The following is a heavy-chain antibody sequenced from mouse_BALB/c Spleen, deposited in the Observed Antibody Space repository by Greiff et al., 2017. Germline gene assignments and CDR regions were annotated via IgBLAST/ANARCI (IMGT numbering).Heavy chain of an antibody. J-gene: IGHJ2*01. CDR1: GYSFTSYW. CDR3: TRIPHYYGSSPFDY. Sequence: EVQLQESGTVLARPGASVKMSCKASGYSFTSYWMHWVKQRPGQGLEWIGAIYPGNSDTSYNQKFKGKAKLTAVTSASTAYMELSSLTNEDSAVYYCTRIPHYYGSSPFDYWGQGTTLTVSS. D-gene: IGHD1-1*01. V-gene: IGHV1-5*01. CDR2: IYPGNSDT.